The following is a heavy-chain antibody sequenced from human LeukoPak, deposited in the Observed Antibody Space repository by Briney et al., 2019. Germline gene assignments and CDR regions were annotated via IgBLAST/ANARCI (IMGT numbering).Heavy chain of an antibody. D-gene: IGHD1-26*01. CDR1: GFTFSSYA. V-gene: IGHV3-48*01. CDR2: ISSSSSTI. J-gene: IGHJ6*02. Sequence: GGSLRLSCAASGFTFSSYAMNWVRQAPGKGLEWVSYISSSSSTIYYADSVKGRFTISRDNAKNSLYLQMNSLRAEDTAVYYCARDGGSYGMDVWGQGTTVTVSS. CDR3: ARDGGSYGMDV.